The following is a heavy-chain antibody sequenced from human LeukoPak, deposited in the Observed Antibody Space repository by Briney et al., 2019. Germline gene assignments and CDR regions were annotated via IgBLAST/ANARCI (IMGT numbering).Heavy chain of an antibody. CDR2: IYTSGST. D-gene: IGHD2-15*01. CDR1: GGSISSYY. CDR3: ASVAYYHYYMDV. J-gene: IGHJ6*03. V-gene: IGHV4-4*07. Sequence: NPSETLSLTCTVSGGSISSYYWSWIRQPAGKGLEWIGRIYTSGSTNYNPTLKSLVTMSVDTSKNQFSLKLSSVTAADTAVYYCASVAYYHYYMDVWGKGTTVTVSS.